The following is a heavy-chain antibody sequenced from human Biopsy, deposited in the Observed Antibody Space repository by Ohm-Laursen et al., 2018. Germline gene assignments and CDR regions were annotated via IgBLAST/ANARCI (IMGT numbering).Heavy chain of an antibody. D-gene: IGHD3/OR15-3a*01. CDR1: GGSISGSS. Sequence: PSQTLSLTCIVSGGSISGSSWSWIRQAPGKGLEWIGYISYSRDTNYNPSLKSRITISVDTSKNQFSLKLRSVTAADTAVYYCARGTGKYYVYGAFDIWGQGTMVTVSS. CDR2: ISYSRDT. V-gene: IGHV4-59*12. CDR3: ARGTGKYYVYGAFDI. J-gene: IGHJ3*02.